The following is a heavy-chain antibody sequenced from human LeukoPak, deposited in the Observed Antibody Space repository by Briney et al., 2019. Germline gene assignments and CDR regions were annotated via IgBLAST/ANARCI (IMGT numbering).Heavy chain of an antibody. V-gene: IGHV2-5*02. J-gene: IGHJ5*02. CDR1: GFSLSTTGVG. Sequence: SGPTLVNPTQTLTLTCTFSGFSLSTTGVGVGWIRQPQGKALEWHAHIYWDDDKRYSPTLKRRLTVTKDTSKNQVVLTMSNVDPVDTATYFCAHRAGTLEVNLFDTWGQGTLVTVSS. CDR3: AHRAGTLEVNLFDT. CDR2: IYWDDDK. D-gene: IGHD1-1*01.